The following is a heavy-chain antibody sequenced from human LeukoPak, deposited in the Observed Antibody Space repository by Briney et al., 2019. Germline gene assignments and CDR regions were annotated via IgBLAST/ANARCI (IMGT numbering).Heavy chain of an antibody. J-gene: IGHJ3*02. CDR2: ISGSGDST. Sequence: GGSLRLSCTDSGFTLSRYWMSWVRQAPGKGLEWVSAISGSGDSTYYADSVKGRFTISRDNSKNTLYLQMNSLRAEDTAVYYCAKDSCSSTSCPPELNAFDIWGQGTMVTVSS. CDR3: AKDSCSSTSCPPELNAFDI. V-gene: IGHV3-23*01. CDR1: GFTLSRYW. D-gene: IGHD2-2*01.